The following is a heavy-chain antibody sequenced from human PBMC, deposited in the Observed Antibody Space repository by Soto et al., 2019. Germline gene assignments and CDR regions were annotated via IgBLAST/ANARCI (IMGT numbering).Heavy chain of an antibody. CDR3: ARGHVDTAMVTAGFDP. Sequence: QVQLVQSGAEVKKPGASVKVSCKASGYTFTSYDINWVRQATGQGLEWMGWMNPNSGNTGYAQKVKGRVPMTRNTSISTAYLELSSLRSEDTAVYYCARGHVDTAMVTAGFDPWGQGTLVTVSS. J-gene: IGHJ5*02. V-gene: IGHV1-8*01. CDR1: GYTFTSYD. D-gene: IGHD5-18*01. CDR2: MNPNSGNT.